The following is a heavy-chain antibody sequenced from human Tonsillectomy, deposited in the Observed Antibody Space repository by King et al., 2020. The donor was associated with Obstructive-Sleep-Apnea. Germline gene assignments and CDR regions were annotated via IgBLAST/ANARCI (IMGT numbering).Heavy chain of an antibody. J-gene: IGHJ4*02. CDR2: INHSGST. Sequence: VQLQQWGAGLLKPSETLSLTCAVYGGSFSGYYWSWIRQPPGKGLEWIGEINHSGSTNSNPSLKSRVTISVDTSKNQFSLKLSSVTAADTAVYYCARSRDPYSSGYPYPFGYWGQGTLVTVSS. D-gene: IGHD3-22*01. V-gene: IGHV4-34*01. CDR3: ARSRDPYSSGYPYPFGY. CDR1: GGSFSGYY.